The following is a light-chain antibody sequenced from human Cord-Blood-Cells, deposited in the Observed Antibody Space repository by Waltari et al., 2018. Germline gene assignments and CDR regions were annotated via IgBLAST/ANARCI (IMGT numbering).Light chain of an antibody. J-gene: IGLJ1*01. CDR3: SSYTSSSTLYV. CDR2: DVS. Sequence: QSALTQPASVSGSPGQSITISCTGPSSDVGGYNYVSWYQQHPGKAPKLMIYDVSNRPSGVSNRCSGSKSGNTASLTISGLQAEDEADYYCSSYTSSSTLYVFGTGTKVTVL. CDR1: SSDVGGYNY. V-gene: IGLV2-14*01.